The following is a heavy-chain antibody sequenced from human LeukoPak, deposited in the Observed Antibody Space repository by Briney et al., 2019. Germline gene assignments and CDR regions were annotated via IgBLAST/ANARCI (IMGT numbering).Heavy chain of an antibody. Sequence: ASVKVSCKASGYTFTDYYIHWVRQAPGQGLEWMAWMNPNSGGTSYTQKFQGRVTMTRDTSISTAYMELSRLRFDDTAVYYCARNKEGKSLDYWGQGTLVTVSS. CDR2: MNPNSGGT. V-gene: IGHV1-2*02. J-gene: IGHJ4*02. CDR1: GYTFTDYY. CDR3: ARNKEGKSLDY.